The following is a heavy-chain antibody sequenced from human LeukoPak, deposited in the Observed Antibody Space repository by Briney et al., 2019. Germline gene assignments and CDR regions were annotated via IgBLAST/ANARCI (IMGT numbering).Heavy chain of an antibody. CDR1: GYTFTSYG. D-gene: IGHD3-22*01. CDR2: ISAYNGNT. CDR3: ARDPSGYYYDSSGTNWFDP. V-gene: IGHV1-18*01. Sequence: ASVKVSCKASGYTFTSYGISWVRQAPGQGLEWMGWISAYNGNTNYAQKLQGRVTMTTDTSTSTAYMELRGLRSDDTAVYYCARDPSGYYYDSSGTNWFDPWGQGTLVTVSS. J-gene: IGHJ5*02.